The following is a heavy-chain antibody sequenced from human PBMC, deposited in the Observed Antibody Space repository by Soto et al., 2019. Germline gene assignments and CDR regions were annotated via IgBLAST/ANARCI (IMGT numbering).Heavy chain of an antibody. CDR1: GFTFSIYG. J-gene: IGHJ6*02. Sequence: GGSLRLSCAASGFTFSIYGMHLVRQSPGKGLEWVAVIWYDGSNKYYADSVKGRFTISRDNSKNTLYLQMNSLRAEDTAVYYCARVVPPGYYDFWRGYLDVWGQGTRVTVSS. CDR2: IWYDGSNK. CDR3: ARVVPPGYYDFWRGYLDV. V-gene: IGHV3-33*01. D-gene: IGHD3-3*01.